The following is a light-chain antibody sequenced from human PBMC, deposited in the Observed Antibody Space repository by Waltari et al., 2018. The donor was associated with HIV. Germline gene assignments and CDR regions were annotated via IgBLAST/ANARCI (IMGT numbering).Light chain of an antibody. J-gene: IGLJ1*01. CDR1: NIGSKS. V-gene: IGLV3-21*02. CDR3: GTWDNSLSAGGV. CDR2: DDS. Sequence: SYVLTQPPSVSVAPGQTARITCGGNNIGSKSVHWYQQKPGQAPVLVVYDDSDRPSGIPERFSGSNSGNTATLTISRVEAGDEADYYCGTWDNSLSAGGVFGTGTKVTVL.